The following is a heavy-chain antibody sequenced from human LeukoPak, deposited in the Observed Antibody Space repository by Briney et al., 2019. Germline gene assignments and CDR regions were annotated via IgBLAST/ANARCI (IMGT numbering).Heavy chain of an antibody. V-gene: IGHV3-11*04. D-gene: IGHD3-3*01. CDR1: GFTFSDYY. J-gene: IGHJ3*02. CDR2: ISTRGTTI. Sequence: GGSLRLSCAASGFTFSDYYMSWIRQAPGKGLEWISYISTRGTTIYYADSVRGRFTISRDNANNSLFLQMNSLRAEDTAVYYCARAATYYDFWSAPPAFDIWGQGTMVTVSS. CDR3: ARAATYYDFWSAPPAFDI.